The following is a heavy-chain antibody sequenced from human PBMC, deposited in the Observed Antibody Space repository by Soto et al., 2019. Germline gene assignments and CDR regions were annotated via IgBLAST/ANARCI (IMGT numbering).Heavy chain of an antibody. D-gene: IGHD3-22*01. J-gene: IGHJ4*02. Sequence: ASVKVSCKASGYTFTSYGINWVRQAPGRGLEWTGWINPGNGNTKYSQQFQGRVIIDRDTSASTAYMELSSLRSEDTAVYYCARGGYFDSSNYFAYWGLGTLVTVSS. V-gene: IGHV1-3*01. CDR3: ARGGYFDSSNYFAY. CDR2: INPGNGNT. CDR1: GYTFTSYG.